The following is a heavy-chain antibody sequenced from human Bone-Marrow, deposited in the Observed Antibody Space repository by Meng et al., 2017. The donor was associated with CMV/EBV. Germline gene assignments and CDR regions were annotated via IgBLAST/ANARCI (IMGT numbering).Heavy chain of an antibody. D-gene: IGHD2-2*01. CDR3: ARGDIVVVAAAICAFDI. V-gene: IGHV3-48*03. CDR1: GFTFSSYE. J-gene: IGHJ3*02. Sequence: GESLKISCAASGFTFSSYEMNWVRQAPGKGLEWVSYISSSCCTIYYADSVKCRFTISRDNAKNSLYLQMNSLRAEDTAVYYCARGDIVVVAAAICAFDIWGQGTMVTVSS. CDR2: ISSSCCTI.